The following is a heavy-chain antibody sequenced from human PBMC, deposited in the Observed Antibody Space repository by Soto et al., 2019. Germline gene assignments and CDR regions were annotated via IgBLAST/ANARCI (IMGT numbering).Heavy chain of an antibody. V-gene: IGHV3-15*01. CDR1: GFTFSNVY. J-gene: IGHJ6*03. CDR2: IKTKSDGATT. D-gene: IGHD5-18*01. CDR3: ATEKVVPRWGYGDLTKYYFHYMDV. Sequence: GSLRLSCAASGFTFSNVYMTWVRQAPGKGLEWVGRIKTKSDGATTDYAAPANGRFTVSRDDSKSILYLQMDSLKTEDTAVYYCATEKVVPRWGYGDLTKYYFHYMDVWGKGTTVTVSS.